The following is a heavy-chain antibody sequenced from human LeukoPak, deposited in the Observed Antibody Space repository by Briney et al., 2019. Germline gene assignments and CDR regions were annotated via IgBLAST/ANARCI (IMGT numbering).Heavy chain of an antibody. J-gene: IGHJ4*02. D-gene: IGHD3-3*01. CDR3: ISKVGGSYYDFWSGSIPSDY. Sequence: GGSLRLSCAASGFTFSDAWMSWVRQAPGKGREWVGRIKSKTEGGTIDYAAPVKGRFTISRDDSKNTLYLQMNSLKTEDTAVYYCISKVGGSYYDFWSGSIPSDYWGQGTLVTVSS. CDR1: GFTFSDAW. CDR2: IKSKTEGGTI. V-gene: IGHV3-15*01.